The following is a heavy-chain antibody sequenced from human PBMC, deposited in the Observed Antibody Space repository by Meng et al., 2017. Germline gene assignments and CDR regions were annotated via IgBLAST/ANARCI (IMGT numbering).Heavy chain of an antibody. CDR2: INTNTGNP. D-gene: IGHD2-15*01. CDR1: VYNLTSDA. Sequence: SWSKLTNAGPTVNVPVKASVYNLTSDAMNWVRQATGQWLEWMGCINTNTGNPTYAQGFTGRFVFSLDTSVSTAYLQISSLKAEDTAVYYCARLVAGTFGQLFDPWGQGTLVTVSS. V-gene: IGHV7-4-1*02. CDR3: ARLVAGTFGQLFDP. J-gene: IGHJ5*02.